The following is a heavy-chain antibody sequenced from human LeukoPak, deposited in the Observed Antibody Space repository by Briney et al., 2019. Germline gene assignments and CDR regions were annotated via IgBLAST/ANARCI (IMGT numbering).Heavy chain of an antibody. Sequence: ASVKVSCKASGYTFTDYYMHWVRQAPGQGFEWMGWINPNDGVTNYAQKFQGRVTMTRDTSISTAHMEVSRLRSDDTAVYYCAGANFLYCSSSTCLFDYWGQGTLVTVSS. CDR2: INPNDGVT. CDR3: AGANFLYCSSSTCLFDY. V-gene: IGHV1-2*02. J-gene: IGHJ4*02. D-gene: IGHD2-2*01. CDR1: GYTFTDYY.